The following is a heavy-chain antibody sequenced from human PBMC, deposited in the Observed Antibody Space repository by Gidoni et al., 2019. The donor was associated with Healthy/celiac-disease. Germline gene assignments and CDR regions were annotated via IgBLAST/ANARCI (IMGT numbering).Heavy chain of an antibody. CDR3: AKDLGRGIVVVPAAIIYYYYYGMDV. J-gene: IGHJ6*02. Sequence: EVQLVESGGGLVQPGRSLRLSCAASGFTFDDYAMHLVRQAPGKGLWWVSGISWNSGSIGYADSVKGRFTISRDNAKNSLYLQMNSLRAEDTALYYCAKDLGRGIVVVPAAIIYYYYYGMDVWGQGTTVTVSS. CDR2: ISWNSGSI. D-gene: IGHD2-2*02. V-gene: IGHV3-9*01. CDR1: GFTFDDYA.